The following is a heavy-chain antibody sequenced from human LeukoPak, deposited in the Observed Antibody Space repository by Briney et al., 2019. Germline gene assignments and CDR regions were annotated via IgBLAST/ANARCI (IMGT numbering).Heavy chain of an antibody. CDR2: ISSSGSTI. J-gene: IGHJ5*02. V-gene: IGHV3-11*01. Sequence: KAGGSLRLSCAASGFTFSDYYMSWIRQAPGKGLEWVSYISSSGSTIYYADSVKGRFTISRDNAKNSLYLQMNSLRAEDTAVYYCAGDMFTAMVTWGGFDPWGQGTLVTVSS. CDR3: AGDMFTAMVTWGGFDP. CDR1: GFTFSDYY. D-gene: IGHD5-18*01.